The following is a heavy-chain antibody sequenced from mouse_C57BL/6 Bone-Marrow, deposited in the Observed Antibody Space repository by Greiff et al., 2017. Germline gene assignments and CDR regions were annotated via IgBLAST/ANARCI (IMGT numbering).Heavy chain of an antibody. V-gene: IGHV14-4*01. CDR2: IDPENGDT. Sequence: VQLKQSGAELVRPGASVKLSCTASGFNIKDDYMHWVKQRPEQGLEWIGWIDPENGDTEYASKFQGKATITADTSSNTAYLQLSSLASEDTAVYYCTKGRYGSSYWYFDVWGTGTTVTVSS. CDR1: GFNIKDDY. J-gene: IGHJ1*03. D-gene: IGHD1-1*01. CDR3: TKGRYGSSYWYFDV.